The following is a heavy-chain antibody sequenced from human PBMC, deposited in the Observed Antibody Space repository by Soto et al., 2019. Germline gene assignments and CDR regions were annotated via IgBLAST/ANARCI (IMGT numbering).Heavy chain of an antibody. V-gene: IGHV1-69*06. D-gene: IGHD6-19*01. Sequence: QVQLVQSGAEVKKPGSSVKVSCKASGGTFSSYAICWVRQAPGQAVEWMGGIILIFGSANYAQNFQGRVTSTADKSKSTAYMELSSGISDATAVYYCAREAGEGSWLPPYGMDVWGQGTTVTVSS. CDR2: IILIFGSA. CDR1: GGTFSSYA. J-gene: IGHJ6*02. CDR3: AREAGEGSWLPPYGMDV.